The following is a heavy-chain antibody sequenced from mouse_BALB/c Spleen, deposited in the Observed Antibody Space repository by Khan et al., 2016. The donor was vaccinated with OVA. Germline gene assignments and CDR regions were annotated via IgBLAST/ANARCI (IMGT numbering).Heavy chain of an antibody. CDR1: GYTFTDYY. V-gene: IGHV1-77*01. J-gene: IGHJ3*01. D-gene: IGHD1-2*01. CDR2: LSPGSGDT. CDR3: ARRNYFGYTFAY. Sequence: QVQLQQSGAELARPGASVKLSCKASGYTFTDYYINWVKLRTGQGLEWIGELSPGSGDTYYNERFKGKATLTADKSSSTAYMQLSSLTSAVSAVYFCARRNYFGYTFAYWGQGTLVTVSA.